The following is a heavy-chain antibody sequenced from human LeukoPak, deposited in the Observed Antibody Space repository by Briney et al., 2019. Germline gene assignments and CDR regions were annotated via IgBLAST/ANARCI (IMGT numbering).Heavy chain of an antibody. CDR1: GFTFDDYT. CDR2: IWFRESSQ. CDR3: AKAGRGTSHYYFDY. Sequence: GGSLRLSCTASGFTFDDYTMHWVRQVPGKGLEWVAGIWFRESSQNYADSVKGRFTISRDNSKNTVSLEMNSLRAEDTAVYFCAKAGRGTSHYYFDYWGQGTQVTVSS. J-gene: IGHJ4*02. V-gene: IGHV3-30*02.